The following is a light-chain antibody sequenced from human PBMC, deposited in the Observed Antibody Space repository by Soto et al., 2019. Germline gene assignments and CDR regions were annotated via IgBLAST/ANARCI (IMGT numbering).Light chain of an antibody. CDR3: QQSYSTPMYT. CDR1: QSISSY. CDR2: AAS. Sequence: DIQITQSPSSLSASVRDRVTITCRSSQSISSYLNWYQQKPGKAPKLLIYAASSLQSGVPSRFSGSGSGTDFTLTISSLQPEDFATYYCQQSYSTPMYTFGQGTKVDIK. J-gene: IGKJ2*01. V-gene: IGKV1-39*01.